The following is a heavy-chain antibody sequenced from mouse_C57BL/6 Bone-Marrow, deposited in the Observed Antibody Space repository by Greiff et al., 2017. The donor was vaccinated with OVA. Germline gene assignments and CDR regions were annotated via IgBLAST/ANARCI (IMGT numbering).Heavy chain of an antibody. V-gene: IGHV1-52*01. CDR2: IDPSDSET. CDR1: GYTFTSYW. CDR3: ARLGRYWAFDV. D-gene: IGHD4-1*01. Sequence: QVQLQQPGAELVRPGSSVKLSCKASGYTFTSYWMHWVKQRPIQGLEWIGNIDPSDSETHYNQKFKDKATLTVDKSSSTAYMQLSSLTSEDSAVYDCARLGRYWAFDVWGTGTTVTVSS. J-gene: IGHJ1*03.